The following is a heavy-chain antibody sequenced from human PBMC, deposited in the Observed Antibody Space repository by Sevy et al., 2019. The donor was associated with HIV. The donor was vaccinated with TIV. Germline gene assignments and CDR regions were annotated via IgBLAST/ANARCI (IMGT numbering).Heavy chain of an antibody. J-gene: IGHJ5*01. CDR2: IWYDGRTK. V-gene: IGHV3-33*01. CDR3: ARDSARVIVPTAGFDS. CDR1: GFTFRSFS. Sequence: GGSLRLSCSASGFTFRSFSMHWVRQAPGKGLEWVAAIWYDGRTKQYADSVKGRFTISRDNSKNMLNLEMNSLSAEDTALYFCARDSARVIVPTAGFDSWGQGTVVTVSS. D-gene: IGHD1-1*01.